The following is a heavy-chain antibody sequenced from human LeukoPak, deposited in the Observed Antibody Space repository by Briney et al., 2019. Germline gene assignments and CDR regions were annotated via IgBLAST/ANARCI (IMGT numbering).Heavy chain of an antibody. D-gene: IGHD4-17*01. J-gene: IGHJ3*02. V-gene: IGHV1-58*01. CDR1: GFTFTSSA. CDR3: AAPHFYGDYVGAFDI. Sequence: GTSVEVSCKASGFTFTSSAVQWVRQARGQRLEWIGWIVVGSGNTNYAQKFQERVTITRDMSTSTAYMELSSLRSEDTAVYYCAAPHFYGDYVGAFDIWGQGTMVTVSS. CDR2: IVVGSGNT.